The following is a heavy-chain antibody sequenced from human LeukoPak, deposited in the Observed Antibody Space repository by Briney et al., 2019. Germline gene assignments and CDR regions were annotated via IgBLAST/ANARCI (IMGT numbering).Heavy chain of an antibody. CDR3: ARESYCGGDCYLHYFDY. V-gene: IGHV3-11*06. Sequence: GGSLRLSCAASGFTFSDYYMSWIRQAPGKGLEWVSYISSSSSSYTNYADSVKGRFTISRDNAKNSLYLQMNSLRAEDTAVYYCARESYCGGDCYLHYFDYWGQGTLVTVSS. D-gene: IGHD2-21*02. CDR2: ISSSSSSYT. CDR1: GFTFSDYY. J-gene: IGHJ4*02.